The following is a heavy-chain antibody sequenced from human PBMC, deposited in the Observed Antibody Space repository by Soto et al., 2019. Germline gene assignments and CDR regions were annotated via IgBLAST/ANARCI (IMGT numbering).Heavy chain of an antibody. CDR3: TSDYTLRSYRFDY. V-gene: IGHV4-30-2*01. CDR1: GVSIDNADYC. Sequence: SETLSLTCAVSGVSIDNADYCWIWIRQPPGRGLEWIGYIYQSGSTTYNPSLKSRLTISLDRSKNEVSLKLTSVTAADTAVYYCTSDYTLRSYRFDYWGRGILVTVSS. D-gene: IGHD3-10*01. CDR2: IYQSGST. J-gene: IGHJ4*02.